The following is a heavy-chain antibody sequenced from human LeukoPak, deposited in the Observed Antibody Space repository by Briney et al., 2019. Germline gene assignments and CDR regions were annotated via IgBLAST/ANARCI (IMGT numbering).Heavy chain of an antibody. J-gene: IGHJ4*02. CDR2: IVGSGGST. D-gene: IGHD3-9*01. V-gene: IGHV3-23*01. CDR1: GFTFSNYA. Sequence: GGSLRLSCAASGFTFSNYAMSWVRQAPGKGLEWVSAIVGSGGSTYYADSVKGRFTISRDNPKNTLYLQMNSLRAEDTAVYYGAKWGDYDILTGYYDSDYWGQGTLVTVSS. CDR3: AKWGDYDILTGYYDSDY.